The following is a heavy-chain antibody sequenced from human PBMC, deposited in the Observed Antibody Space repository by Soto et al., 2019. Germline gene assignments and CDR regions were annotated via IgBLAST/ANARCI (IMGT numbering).Heavy chain of an antibody. Sequence: ASVKVGCKASGYTFTCYAMHWVRQAPGQRLEWMGWINAGNGNTKYSQKFQGRVTITRDTSASTAYMELSSLRSEDTAVYYCARDCSPGQLLFCGMDVWGQGTTVTVS. CDR2: INAGNGNT. CDR1: GYTFTCYA. D-gene: IGHD2-2*01. J-gene: IGHJ6*02. CDR3: ARDCSPGQLLFCGMDV. V-gene: IGHV1-3*01.